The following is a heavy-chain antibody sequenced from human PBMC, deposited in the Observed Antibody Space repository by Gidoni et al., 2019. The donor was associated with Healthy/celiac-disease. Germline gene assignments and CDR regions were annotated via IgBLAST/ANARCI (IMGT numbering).Heavy chain of an antibody. D-gene: IGHD3-10*01. CDR2: IYYSGST. CDR1: GGSISSSSYY. J-gene: IGHJ6*02. Sequence: QLQLQESGPGLVKPSETLSLTCTVSGGSISSSSYYWGWIRQPPGKGLEWIGSIYYSGSTYYNPSLKSRVTISVDTSKNQFSLKLSSVTAADTAVYYCARDKGVRYYYGSGKNGGMDVWGQGTTVTVSS. V-gene: IGHV4-39*07. CDR3: ARDKGVRYYYGSGKNGGMDV.